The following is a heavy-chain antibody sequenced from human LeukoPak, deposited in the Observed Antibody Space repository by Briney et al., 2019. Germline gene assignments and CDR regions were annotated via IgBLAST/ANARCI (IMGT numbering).Heavy chain of an antibody. CDR2: ISSGNSNI. D-gene: IGHD6-13*01. J-gene: IGHJ5*02. CDR1: GFTFSHYS. V-gene: IGHV3-48*01. Sequence: GGSLRLSCAASGFTFSHYSMNWVRQAPGKGLEWVSYISSGNSNIYYADSVKGRFTISRDNARNSLYLQMNSLRAEDTAVYYCAREGRAYGYSSSWYPTPSWFDPWGQGTLVTVSS. CDR3: AREGRAYGYSSSWYPTPSWFDP.